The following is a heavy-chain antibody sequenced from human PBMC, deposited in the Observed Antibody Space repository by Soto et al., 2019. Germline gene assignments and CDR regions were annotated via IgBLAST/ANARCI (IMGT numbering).Heavy chain of an antibody. D-gene: IGHD4-4*01. V-gene: IGHV1-58*02. CDR3: AAAVRAAQDYYGMDV. CDR1: GFTFTSSA. Sequence: QMQLVQSGPEVKKPGTSVKVSCKASGFTFTSSAMQWVRQARGQRLERIGWIVVGSGKTNYAQKFQERDTINKDRSTGTAYMEPSSLRSEEAAVYYCAAAVRAAQDYYGMDVWGQGTTGTVSS. J-gene: IGHJ6*02. CDR2: IVVGSGKT.